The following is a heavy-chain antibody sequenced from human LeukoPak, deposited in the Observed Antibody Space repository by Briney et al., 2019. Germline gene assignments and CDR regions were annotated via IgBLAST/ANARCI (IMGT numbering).Heavy chain of an antibody. Sequence: GRSLRLSCAASGFTFSSCGMHWVRQAPGKGLEWVAVIWSDGSDKYYADPVKGRFTISRDSSKNTLYLQMNSLRADDTALYYCARHHYYFDHWGQGTLVTVSS. CDR1: GFTFSSCG. V-gene: IGHV3-33*08. CDR3: ARHHYYFDH. CDR2: IWSDGSDK. J-gene: IGHJ4*02.